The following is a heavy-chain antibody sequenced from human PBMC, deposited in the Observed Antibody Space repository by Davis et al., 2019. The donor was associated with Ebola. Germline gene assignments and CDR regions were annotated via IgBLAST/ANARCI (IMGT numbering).Heavy chain of an antibody. CDR2: INHSGST. D-gene: IGHD3-3*01. J-gene: IGHJ5*02. CDR1: GGSISSGGYY. CDR3: ARGPGLGAFDP. V-gene: IGHV4-39*07. Sequence: SETLSLTCTVSGGSISSGGYYWSWIRQPPGKGLEWIGEINHSGSTNYNPSLKSRVTISVDTSKNQFSLKLSSVTAADTAVYYCARGPGLGAFDPWGQGTLVTVSS.